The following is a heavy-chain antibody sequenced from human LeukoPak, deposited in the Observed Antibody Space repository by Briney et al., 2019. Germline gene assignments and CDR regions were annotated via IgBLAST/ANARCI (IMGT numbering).Heavy chain of an antibody. V-gene: IGHV4-38-2*01. D-gene: IGHD1-26*01. J-gene: IGHJ4*02. Sequence: SETLSLTCAVSGYSISSDYYWGWIRQPPGQGLEWIGSISHGGRTYYNPSFKSRVTTSVDTSKNEVSLKPSSVTAADTAVYYCAGIVGNIEVFDYWGQGTLVTVSS. CDR2: ISHGGRT. CDR3: AGIVGNIEVFDY. CDR1: GYSISSDYY.